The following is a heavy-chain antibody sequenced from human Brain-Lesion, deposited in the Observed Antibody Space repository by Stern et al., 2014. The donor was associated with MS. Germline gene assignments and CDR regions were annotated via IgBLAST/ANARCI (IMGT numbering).Heavy chain of an antibody. V-gene: IGHV4-39*01. CDR2: IYYSGDT. Sequence: VQLVESGPGLVKLSETLSLTCTVAGGSVSSTSYAWAWIRQPPGKGLEWIGTIYYSGDTYYRPSLKSRLTLSLDTSKNPFSLQLRLCTAADTAVYYCAGEEDIRYCSGGSCTGNWFDPWGQGTLVTVSS. J-gene: IGHJ5*02. D-gene: IGHD2-15*01. CDR1: GGSVSSTSYA. CDR3: AGEEDIRYCSGGSCTGNWFDP.